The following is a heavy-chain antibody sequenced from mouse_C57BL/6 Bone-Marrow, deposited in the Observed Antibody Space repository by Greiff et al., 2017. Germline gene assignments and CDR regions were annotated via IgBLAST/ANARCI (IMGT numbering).Heavy chain of an antibody. J-gene: IGHJ4*01. CDR2: IYPGSGST. CDR3: ARCSNFCDYYATDY. CDR1: GYTFTSYW. V-gene: IGHV1-55*01. D-gene: IGHD2-5*01. Sequence: VQLQQPGAELVKPGASVKMSCKASGYTFTSYWITWVKQRPGQGLEWIGDIYPGSGSTNYNEKFKSKATLTVDTSSSTAYMPLSSLTSEDSAVXYCARCSNFCDYYATDYWGQGTSVTVSS.